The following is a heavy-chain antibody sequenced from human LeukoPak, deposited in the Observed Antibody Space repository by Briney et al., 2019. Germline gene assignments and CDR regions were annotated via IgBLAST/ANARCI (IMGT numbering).Heavy chain of an antibody. V-gene: IGHV1-69*04. D-gene: IGHD3-3*01. CDR3: ATGYYDFWSGSRFAFDI. CDR2: IIPILGIA. Sequence: SVKVSCKASGGTFSSYAISWVRQAPGQGLEWMGRIIPILGIANYAQKFQGRVTITADKSTSTAYMELSSLRSEDTAVYYCATGYYDFWSGSRFAFDIWGQGTMVTVSS. J-gene: IGHJ3*02. CDR1: GGTFSSYA.